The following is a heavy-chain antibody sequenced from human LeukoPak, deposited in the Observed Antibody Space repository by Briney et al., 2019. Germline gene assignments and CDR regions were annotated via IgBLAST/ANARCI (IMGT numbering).Heavy chain of an antibody. CDR1: GFTFSSYG. J-gene: IGHJ6*03. V-gene: IGHV3-30*02. D-gene: IGHD6-19*01. Sequence: PGGSLRLSCAASGFTFSSYGMHWVRQAPGKGLEWVAFIRYDGSNKYYADSVKGRFTISRDNSKNTLYLQMNSLRAEDTAVYYCAKDRGENKYSSGYNKRVYYYMDVWGKGTTVTISS. CDR2: IRYDGSNK. CDR3: AKDRGENKYSSGYNKRVYYYMDV.